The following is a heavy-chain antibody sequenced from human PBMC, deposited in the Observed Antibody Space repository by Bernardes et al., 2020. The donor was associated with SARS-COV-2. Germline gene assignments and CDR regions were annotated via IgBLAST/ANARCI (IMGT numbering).Heavy chain of an antibody. CDR2: INPNSGGT. D-gene: IGHD2-2*02. J-gene: IGHJ6*03. CDR3: ARGRAAGYCSSTSCYTGYYYYMDV. CDR1: GYTFTGYY. V-gene: IGHV1-2*02. Sequence: APLEVGCKASGYTFTGYYMHWVRQAPGQGLEWMGWINPNSGGTNYAQKFQGRVTMTRDTSISTAYMELSRLRSDDTAVYYCARGRAAGYCSSTSCYTGYYYYMDVWGKGTTVTVSS.